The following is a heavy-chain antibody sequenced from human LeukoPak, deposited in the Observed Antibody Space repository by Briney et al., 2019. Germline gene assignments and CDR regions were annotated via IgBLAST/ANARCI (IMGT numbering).Heavy chain of an antibody. Sequence: PSETLSLTCSVSSGSIISSSHYWGWIRQSPGKGLEWIGSMDYSGNPYYNPSLKGRVIISVDTSENQFSLKLRSVTAADTAVYYCARSPVATIRGGYSSGPYYYYMDVWGKGTTVTVSS. D-gene: IGHD5-12*01. J-gene: IGHJ6*03. CDR1: SGSIISSSHY. CDR2: MDYSGNP. V-gene: IGHV4-39*01. CDR3: ARSPVATIRGGYSSGPYYYYMDV.